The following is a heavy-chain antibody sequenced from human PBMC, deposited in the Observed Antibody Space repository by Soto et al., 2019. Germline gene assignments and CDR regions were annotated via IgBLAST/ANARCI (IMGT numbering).Heavy chain of an antibody. CDR1: GYPFTSYG. D-gene: IGHD3-3*01. Sequence: GXSVKVSCPASGYPFTSYGIILVRQAPGQGLEWMGWISAYNGNTNYAQKLQGRVTMTTDTSTSTAYMELRSLRSDDTAVYYCARATKRVDFWSGYCGGWFDPWGQGTLVTVSS. CDR3: ARATKRVDFWSGYCGGWFDP. V-gene: IGHV1-18*01. J-gene: IGHJ5*02. CDR2: ISAYNGNT.